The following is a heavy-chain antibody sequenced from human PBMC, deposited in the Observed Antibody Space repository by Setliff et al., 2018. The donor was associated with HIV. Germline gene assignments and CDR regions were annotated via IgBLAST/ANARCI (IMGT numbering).Heavy chain of an antibody. CDR1: GFTFKNAW. Sequence: GGSLRLSCAASGFTFKNAWMNWVRQAPGKGLEWIGRIKSKTDGGTTDYAAPVKGRCTISRDDSKNTLYLQMNSLKSEDTAIYYCTTGSNSFWSGYSKHWGQGALVTVSS. D-gene: IGHD3-3*01. V-gene: IGHV3-15*01. J-gene: IGHJ4*02. CDR3: TTGSNSFWSGYSKH. CDR2: IKSKTDGGTT.